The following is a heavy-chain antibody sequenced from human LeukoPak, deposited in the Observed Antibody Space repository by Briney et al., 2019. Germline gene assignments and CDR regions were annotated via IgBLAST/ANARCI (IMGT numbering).Heavy chain of an antibody. CDR2: IYYSGNT. V-gene: IGHV4-39*01. J-gene: IGHJ4*02. Sequence: SETLSLTCTVSGGSINRSYYYWGWIRQPPGKGLEWIGSIYYSGNTYYNPSLKSRVTISVDTSKNQFSLKLSSVTAADTAVYYCARYGGSGWVIDNWGQGTLVTVSS. CDR3: ARYGGSGWVIDN. D-gene: IGHD6-19*01. CDR1: GGSINRSYYY.